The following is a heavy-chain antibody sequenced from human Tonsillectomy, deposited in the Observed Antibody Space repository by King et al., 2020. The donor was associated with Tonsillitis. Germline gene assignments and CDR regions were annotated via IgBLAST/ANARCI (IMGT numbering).Heavy chain of an antibody. CDR3: ARGEYYDYVWGSYRPPGYYFDY. Sequence: QLVQSGAEVKKPGSSVKVSCKASGGTFSSYAISWVRQAPGQGLEWMGGIIPIFGTANYAQKFQGRVTITADESTSTAYMELSSLRSEDTAVYYCARGEYYDYVWGSYRPPGYYFDYWGQGTLVTVSS. J-gene: IGHJ4*02. CDR2: IIPIFGTA. CDR1: GGTFSSYA. D-gene: IGHD3-16*02. V-gene: IGHV1-69*01.